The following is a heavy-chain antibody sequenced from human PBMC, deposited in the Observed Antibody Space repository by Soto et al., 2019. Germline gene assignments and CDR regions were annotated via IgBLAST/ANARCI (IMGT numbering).Heavy chain of an antibody. CDR1: GFTFGGYA. D-gene: IGHD2-15*01. Sequence: GGPLRVSCGAAGFTFGGYAVSWVRQAPGKGLEWVSAISGSGGSTYYADSVKGRFTISRDNSKNTLYLQMNSLRAEDTAVYYCAKVGGGYCSGGSCYGALWGQGTLVTVSS. J-gene: IGHJ4*02. V-gene: IGHV3-23*01. CDR3: AKVGGGYCSGGSCYGAL. CDR2: ISGSGGST.